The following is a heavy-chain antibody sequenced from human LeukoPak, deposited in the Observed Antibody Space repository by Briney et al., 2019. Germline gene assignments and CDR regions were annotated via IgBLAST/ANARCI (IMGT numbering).Heavy chain of an antibody. Sequence: GGSLRLSCAASGFTFSSYGMHWVRQAPGKGLEWVAFIRYDGSNKYYADSVKGRFTISRDNSKNTLYLQMNSLRAEDTAVYYCANDPADIVVVPAYFDYWGQGTLVTVSS. CDR1: GFTFSSYG. D-gene: IGHD2-2*01. V-gene: IGHV3-30*02. J-gene: IGHJ4*02. CDR3: ANDPADIVVVPAYFDY. CDR2: IRYDGSNK.